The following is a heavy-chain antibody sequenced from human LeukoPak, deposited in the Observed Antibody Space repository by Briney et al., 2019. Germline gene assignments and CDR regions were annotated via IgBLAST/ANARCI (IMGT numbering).Heavy chain of an antibody. CDR3: RGSIITAALDY. Sequence: PGGSLRLSCAASGFTFSSYWMSWVRQAPGKGLEWVANIKQDGSEKYYVDSVKGRFTISRDNAKNSLYLQMNSLRAEDTAVYYCRGSIITAALDYWGQGTLVTVSS. CDR1: GFTFSSYW. CDR2: IKQDGSEK. D-gene: IGHD6-13*01. J-gene: IGHJ4*02. V-gene: IGHV3-7*01.